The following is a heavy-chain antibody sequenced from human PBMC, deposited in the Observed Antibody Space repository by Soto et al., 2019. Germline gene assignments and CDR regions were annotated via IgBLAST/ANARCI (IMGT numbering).Heavy chain of an antibody. V-gene: IGHV3-21*01. CDR2: ISSSSSYI. J-gene: IGHJ6*02. Sequence: GGSLRLSCAASGFTFSSYSMNWVRQAPGKGLEWVSSISSSSSYIYYADSVKGRFTISRDNAKNSLYLQMNSLRAEDTAVYYCARDILENYYYYGMDVWGQGTTVTVSS. D-gene: IGHD2-15*01. CDR1: GFTFSSYS. CDR3: ARDILENYYYYGMDV.